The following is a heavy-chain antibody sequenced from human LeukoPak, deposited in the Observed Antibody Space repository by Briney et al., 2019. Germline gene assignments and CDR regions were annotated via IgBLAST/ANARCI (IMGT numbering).Heavy chain of an antibody. CDR1: GGTFSSFA. V-gene: IGHV1-69*01. CDR3: ARAGWSTAMVPYGALDY. J-gene: IGHJ4*02. Sequence: GSSVKVSCKASGGTFSSFAISWVRQAPGQGLEWMGGIIPIFGTANYAQKFQGRVTITADESTSTAYMELSSLRSEDTDVYYCARAGWSTAMVPYGALDYWGQGTLVTVSS. D-gene: IGHD5-18*01. CDR2: IIPIFGTA.